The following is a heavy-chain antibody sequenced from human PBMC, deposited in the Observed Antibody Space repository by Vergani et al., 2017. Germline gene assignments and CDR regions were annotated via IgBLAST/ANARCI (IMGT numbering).Heavy chain of an antibody. CDR3: AGLRIAVTGTPYCYDYSGMDV. D-gene: IGHD6-19*01. CDR1: GYSFTSYW. Sequence: EVQLVQSGAEVKKPGESLKISCKGSGYSFTSYWIGWVRQMPGKGLEWMGIIYPGDSDTRYSPSFQGQVTISADKSISTAYLQWSSLMASDTAMYYGAGLRIAVTGTPYCYDYSGMDVWGQGTTVTVSS. CDR2: IYPGDSDT. V-gene: IGHV5-51*03. J-gene: IGHJ6*02.